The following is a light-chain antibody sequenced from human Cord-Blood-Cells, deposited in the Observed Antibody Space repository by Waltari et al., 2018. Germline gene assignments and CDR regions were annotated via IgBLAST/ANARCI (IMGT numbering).Light chain of an antibody. CDR2: WAS. CDR1: QSVLYSSNNKNY. J-gene: IGKJ3*01. Sequence: DIVMTQSPDSLAVSLGERATINCKSSQSVLYSSNNKNYLAWYQQKPGQPPKLLIYWASTRESGFPDRFSGSESGTDFTLTISSLQAEDVAVYYCQQYYSTPPTFGPGTKVDIK. V-gene: IGKV4-1*01. CDR3: QQYYSTPPT.